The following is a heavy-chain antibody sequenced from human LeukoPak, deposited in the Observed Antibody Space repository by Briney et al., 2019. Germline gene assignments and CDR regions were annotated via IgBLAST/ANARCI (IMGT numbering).Heavy chain of an antibody. Sequence: SETLSLTCTVSGGSISSYYWSWVRQPAGKGLEWIGRIYTSGSTNYNPSLKSRVTMSVDTSKNQFSLKLSSVTAADTAVYYCASESSGSYYPDAQFDYWGQGTLVTVSS. CDR1: GGSISSYY. CDR3: ASESSGSYYPDAQFDY. V-gene: IGHV4-4*07. J-gene: IGHJ4*02. D-gene: IGHD1-26*01. CDR2: IYTSGST.